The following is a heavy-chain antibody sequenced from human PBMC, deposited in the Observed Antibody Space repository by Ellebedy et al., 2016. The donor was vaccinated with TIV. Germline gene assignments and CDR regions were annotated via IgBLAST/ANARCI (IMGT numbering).Heavy chain of an antibody. CDR2: INQDGSEK. CDR1: GFTFSDYY. D-gene: IGHD2-2*01. Sequence: GESLKISCAASGFTFSDYYMSWVRQAPGKGLEWVGKINQDGSEKKYVGSVKGRFTISRDNAKNSLYLQMNSLRAEDTAVYYCARESYCSSAICEGSEYWGQGTLVTVSS. J-gene: IGHJ4*02. V-gene: IGHV3-7*03. CDR3: ARESYCSSAICEGSEY.